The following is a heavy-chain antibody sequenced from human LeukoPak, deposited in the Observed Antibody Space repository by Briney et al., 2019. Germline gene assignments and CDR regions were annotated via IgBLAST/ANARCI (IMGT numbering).Heavy chain of an antibody. D-gene: IGHD2-15*01. J-gene: IGHJ4*02. CDR3: ASYSGGSCYSGGTDY. CDR1: GYTFTSYA. Sequence: EASVKVSCKASGYTFTSYAMNWVRQAPGQGLEWMGWINTNTGNPTYAQGFTGRFVFSLDTSVSTAYLQISSLKAEDTAVYYCASYSGGSCYSGGTDYWGQGTLVTVSS. CDR2: INTNTGNP. V-gene: IGHV7-4-1*02.